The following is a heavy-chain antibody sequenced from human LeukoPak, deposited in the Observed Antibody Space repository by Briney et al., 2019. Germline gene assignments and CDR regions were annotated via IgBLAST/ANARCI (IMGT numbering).Heavy chain of an antibody. CDR3: ARPSVGYDFWSGYLYYFDY. CDR2: MNPNSGNT. D-gene: IGHD3-3*01. J-gene: IGHJ4*02. V-gene: IGHV1-8*03. Sequence: ASVKVSCKASGYTFTSYDINWVRHATGQGLEWMGWMNPNSGNTGYAQKFQGRVTITRNTSISTAYMELSSLRSEDTAVYYCARPSVGYDFWSGYLYYFDYWGQRTLVTVSS. CDR1: GYTFTSYD.